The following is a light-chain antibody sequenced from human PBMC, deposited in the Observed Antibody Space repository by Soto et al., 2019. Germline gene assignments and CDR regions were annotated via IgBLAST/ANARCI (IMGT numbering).Light chain of an antibody. CDR1: SSNIGSNT. CDR3: AAWDDSLNGPV. V-gene: IGLV1-44*01. CDR2: SNN. Sequence: QSVLTQPPSASGTPGQRVTISCSGSSSNIGSNTVNWYQQLPGTAPKLLIYSNNQRPSGVPDRFSGYKSGTSASLAISGLQSEDEADYYCAAWDDSLNGPVFGTGTKVTVL. J-gene: IGLJ1*01.